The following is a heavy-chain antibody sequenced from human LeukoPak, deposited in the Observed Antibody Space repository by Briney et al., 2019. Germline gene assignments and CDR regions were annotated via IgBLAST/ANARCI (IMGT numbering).Heavy chain of an antibody. D-gene: IGHD4-23*01. Sequence: SETLSLTCTVSGGSISSYYWSWIRQPPGKGLEWIGYIYTSGSTNYNPSLKSRVTISVDTSKNQFSLRLSSVTAADTAVYYCARHRYAGNWGGPSDAFDIWGQGTMVTVSS. CDR3: ARHRYAGNWGGPSDAFDI. CDR1: GGSISSYY. CDR2: IYTSGST. V-gene: IGHV4-4*09. J-gene: IGHJ3*02.